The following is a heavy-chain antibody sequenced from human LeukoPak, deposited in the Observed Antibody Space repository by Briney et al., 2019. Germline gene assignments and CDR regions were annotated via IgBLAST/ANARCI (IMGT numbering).Heavy chain of an antibody. CDR1: GFTFSSYG. CDR2: IWYDGSNK. Sequence: GGSLRLSCAASGFTFSSYGMHWVRQAPGKGLEWVAVIWYDGSNKYYGDSVKGRFTISRDNAKNSLYLQMNSLRAEDTAVYYCASRENGSGRAYWGQGTLVTVSS. CDR3: ASRENGSGRAY. D-gene: IGHD6-19*01. V-gene: IGHV3-33*01. J-gene: IGHJ4*02.